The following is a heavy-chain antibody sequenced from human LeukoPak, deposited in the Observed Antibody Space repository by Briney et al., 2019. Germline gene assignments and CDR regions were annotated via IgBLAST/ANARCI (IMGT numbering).Heavy chain of an antibody. CDR2: IYYSGST. CDR1: GGSISSSSYY. V-gene: IGHV4-39*01. Sequence: SETLSLTCTVSGGSISSSSYYWGWIRQPPGKRLEWIGSIYYSGSTYYNPSLKSRVTISVDTSKNQFSLKLSSVTAADTAAYYCARPGDDFWSGYFDYWGQGTLVTVSS. J-gene: IGHJ4*02. D-gene: IGHD3-3*01. CDR3: ARPGDDFWSGYFDY.